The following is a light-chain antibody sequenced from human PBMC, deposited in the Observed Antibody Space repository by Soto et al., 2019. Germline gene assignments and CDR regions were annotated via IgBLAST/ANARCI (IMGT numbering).Light chain of an antibody. Sequence: EMVLTQSPGTLSLSPGERATLSCRASQSVSSYLAWYQQNPGQAPRLLIYGATSRATGIQDRFSGSGSGTDFTLTIRRLEPEDFAVYYCQQYGTSAGTFGQGTKVDI. J-gene: IGKJ1*01. CDR2: GAT. CDR1: QSVSSY. V-gene: IGKV3-20*01. CDR3: QQYGTSAGT.